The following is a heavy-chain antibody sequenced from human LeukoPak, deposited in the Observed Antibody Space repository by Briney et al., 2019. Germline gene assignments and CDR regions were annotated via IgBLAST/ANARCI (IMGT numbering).Heavy chain of an antibody. CDR3: ARRRGIAADGTIRDSFDT. Sequence: PSETLSLTCTVSVGSIMSSSYYWGWIRQPPRKWLEWMGSVYYSGSTYYNPYPKSRVTISVDTSTNHFSLKLSSVPAADTAVYYCARRRGIAADGTIRDSFDTWGQGTMVTVSS. CDR1: VGSIMSSSYY. V-gene: IGHV4-39*02. J-gene: IGHJ5*02. CDR2: VYYSGST. D-gene: IGHD6-13*01.